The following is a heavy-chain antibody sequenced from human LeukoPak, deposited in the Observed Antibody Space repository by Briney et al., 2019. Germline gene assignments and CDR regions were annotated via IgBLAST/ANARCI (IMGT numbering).Heavy chain of an antibody. Sequence: KPSETLSLTCTVSGYSISSGYYWGWIRQPPGKGLEWIGSIYHSGSTFYNPSLKSRVTISVDTSKNQFSLKLSSVTAADTAVYYCATTGYSSSWDLYYYYYMDVWGKGTTVTISS. J-gene: IGHJ6*03. CDR1: GYSISSGYY. V-gene: IGHV4-38-2*02. CDR2: IYHSGST. D-gene: IGHD6-13*01. CDR3: ATTGYSSSWDLYYYYYMDV.